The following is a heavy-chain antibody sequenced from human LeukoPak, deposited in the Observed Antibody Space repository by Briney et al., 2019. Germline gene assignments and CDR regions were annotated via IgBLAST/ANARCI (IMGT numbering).Heavy chain of an antibody. J-gene: IGHJ6*02. CDR1: GFTFSSYS. Sequence: PGGSLRLSCAASGFTFSSYSMNWGRPAPGKGLEWVSSIISSISYIYYADSVKGRFTISRDNAKNSLYLQMNSLRAEDTAVYYCARRGRNVVVPAAMSAMDVWGQGTTVTVSS. D-gene: IGHD2-2*01. CDR2: IISSISYI. V-gene: IGHV3-21*01. CDR3: ARRGRNVVVPAAMSAMDV.